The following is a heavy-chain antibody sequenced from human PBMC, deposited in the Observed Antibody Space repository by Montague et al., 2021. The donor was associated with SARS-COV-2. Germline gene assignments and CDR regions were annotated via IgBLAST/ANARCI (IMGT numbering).Heavy chain of an antibody. CDR3: ARDRDWDDWCGMDV. CDR2: ISSSGGGSTK. V-gene: IGHV3-48*03. CDR1: GFIFSSYE. Sequence: SLRLSCAASGFIFSSYEMNWVRQAPGKGLEWTSYISSSGGGSTKHYTDSVKGRFTISRDNAKNSLYLQMNSLGVEDTAIYYCARDRDWDDWCGMDVWGQGTTVTVSS. J-gene: IGHJ6*02. D-gene: IGHD2-21*01.